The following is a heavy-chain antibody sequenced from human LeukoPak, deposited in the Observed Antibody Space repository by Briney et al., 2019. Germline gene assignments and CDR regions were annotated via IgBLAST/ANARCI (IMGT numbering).Heavy chain of an antibody. CDR1: GFTFSTYA. CDR3: AKERLTTTAFDY. V-gene: IGHV3-23*01. CDR2: ISGSGGST. J-gene: IGHJ4*02. D-gene: IGHD1-1*01. Sequence: PGGSLRLSCAASGFTFSTYAVSWIRQAPGKGLEWVSIISGSGGSTYYAASVKGRFTISRDNSKNTLYLQMNSLRAEDTAVYYCAKERLTTTAFDYWGQGTLVTVSS.